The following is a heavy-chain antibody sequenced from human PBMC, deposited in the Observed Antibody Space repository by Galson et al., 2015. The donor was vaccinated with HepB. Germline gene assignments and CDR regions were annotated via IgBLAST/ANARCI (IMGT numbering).Heavy chain of an antibody. CDR3: ASDAGLAYCGGDCPPVGY. Sequence: SLRLSCAASGFTFSSYSMNWVRQAPGKGLEWVSYISSSSSTIYYADSVKGRFTISRDNAKNSLYLQMNSLRAEDTAVYYCASDAGLAYCGGDCPPVGYWGQGTLVTVSS. V-gene: IGHV3-48*01. CDR1: GFTFSSYS. CDR2: ISSSSSTI. D-gene: IGHD2-21*01. J-gene: IGHJ4*02.